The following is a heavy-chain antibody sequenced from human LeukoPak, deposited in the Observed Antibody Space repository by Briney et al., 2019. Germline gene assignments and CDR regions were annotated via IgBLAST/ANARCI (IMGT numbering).Heavy chain of an antibody. V-gene: IGHV3-48*04. CDR3: VRDPSYGSSWYYYMDV. Sequence: GGSLRLSCAASGLTFSNYAMSWVRQAPGKGLEWVSYISSSSFKIGYADSVKGRFTISRDNSKNSLYLQMDSLRVEDTAVYYCVRDPSYGSSWYYYMDVWGKGTTVTVSS. CDR2: ISSSSFKI. J-gene: IGHJ6*03. D-gene: IGHD6-13*01. CDR1: GLTFSNYA.